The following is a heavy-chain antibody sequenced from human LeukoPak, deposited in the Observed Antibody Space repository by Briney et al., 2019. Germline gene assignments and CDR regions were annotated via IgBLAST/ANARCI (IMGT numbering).Heavy chain of an antibody. CDR1: GFTFSSYW. CDR2: INSDGSST. CDR3: ARGWLRGAFDI. J-gene: IGHJ3*02. D-gene: IGHD5-12*01. V-gene: IGHV3-74*01. Sequence: GGSLRLSCAASGFTFSSYWMHWVRQAPGKGLVWVSRINSDGSSTSYADSVKGRFTISRDNAKNTLYLQMNSLRAEDTAVYYCARGWLRGAFDIWGQRTMVTVSS.